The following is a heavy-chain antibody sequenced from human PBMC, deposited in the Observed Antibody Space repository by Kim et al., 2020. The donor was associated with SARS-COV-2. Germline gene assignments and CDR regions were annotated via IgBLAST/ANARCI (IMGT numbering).Heavy chain of an antibody. J-gene: IGHJ6*01. Sequence: SETLSLTCTVSGGSISSYFWSWIRQPAGKGLEWIGRIYASGDTNYSPSLKSRVTMSVDTSKNKLSLKLSSVTAADTAVYYCARDTSSTSPLFYYYYYGL. CDR2: IYASGDT. CDR3: ARDTSSTSPLFYYYYYGL. D-gene: IGHD2-2*01. CDR1: GGSISSYF. V-gene: IGHV4-4*07.